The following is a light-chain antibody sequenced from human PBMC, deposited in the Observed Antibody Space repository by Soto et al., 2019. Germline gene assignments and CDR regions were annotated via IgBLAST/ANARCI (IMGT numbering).Light chain of an antibody. Sequence: DIQMTQSPSSLSASVGDRVTITCRASQNIKTFLNWFQQKPGKAPKVLIYGVSNLHSGVPSRFSGSESGPDFTFTISSLQPEDFASYYCQQTYSTPWTFGQGTRVDIK. V-gene: IGKV1-39*01. CDR1: QNIKTF. CDR3: QQTYSTPWT. CDR2: GVS. J-gene: IGKJ1*01.